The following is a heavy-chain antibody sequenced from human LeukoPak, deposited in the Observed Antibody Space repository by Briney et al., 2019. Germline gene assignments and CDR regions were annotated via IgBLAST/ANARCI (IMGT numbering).Heavy chain of an antibody. D-gene: IGHD5-18*01. CDR2: IRSKAYGGTT. J-gene: IGHJ4*02. V-gene: IGHV3-49*04. Sequence: PGGSLRLSCTASGFTFGDYAMSWVRQAPGKGLEWVGFIRSKAYGGTTEYAASVKGRFTISRDDSKSIAYLQMNSLKTEDIAVYYCTRDRGSYGTDYWGQGTLVTVSS. CDR3: TRDRGSYGTDY. CDR1: GFTFGDYA.